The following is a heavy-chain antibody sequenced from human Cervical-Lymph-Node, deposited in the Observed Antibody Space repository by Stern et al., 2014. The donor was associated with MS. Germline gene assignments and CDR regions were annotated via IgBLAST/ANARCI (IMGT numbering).Heavy chain of an antibody. Sequence: QITLKESGPTLVKPTQTVTLTCTLSGFSVATAGVGVGWIRQPPGKALEWLALNYWDGDKLYSPSLKNRLTIIKDTSKNQVVLTMTNVDPVDTATYYCAHSRVKYCRGGTCYSSLFDYWGQGTLVTVSS. CDR2: NYWDGDK. J-gene: IGHJ4*02. V-gene: IGHV2-5*02. D-gene: IGHD2-15*01. CDR3: AHSRVKYCRGGTCYSSLFDY. CDR1: GFSVATAGVG.